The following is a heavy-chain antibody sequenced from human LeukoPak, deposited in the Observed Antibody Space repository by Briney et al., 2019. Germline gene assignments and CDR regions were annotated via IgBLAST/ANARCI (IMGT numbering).Heavy chain of an antibody. CDR1: GFTFSSYE. V-gene: IGHV3-48*03. D-gene: IGHD3-22*01. Sequence: RTGGSLRLSCAASGFTFSSYEMNWVRQAPGKGLEGVSYVSSSGSTIYYADSVKGRFTIYRDNAKNSLYLQMNSLRAEDTAVYYCARDGRWLFSDSWGQGALGTVSS. CDR3: ARDGRWLFSDS. CDR2: VSSSGSTI. J-gene: IGHJ5*01.